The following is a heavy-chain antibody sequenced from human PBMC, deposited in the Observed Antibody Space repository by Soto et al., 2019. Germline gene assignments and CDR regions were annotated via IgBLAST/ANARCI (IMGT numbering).Heavy chain of an antibody. V-gene: IGHV4-34*01. CDR3: ERGQQLVRSKAKEGYYFDY. CDR1: GGSFSGYY. CDR2: INHSGST. Sequence: SETLSLTCAVYGGSFSGYYWSWIRQPPGKGLEWIGEINHSGSTNYNPSLKSRVTISVETSKNQFSLKLSSVTAADTAVYYCERGQQLVRSKAKEGYYFDYWGQGTLVTVSS. J-gene: IGHJ4*02. D-gene: IGHD6-13*01.